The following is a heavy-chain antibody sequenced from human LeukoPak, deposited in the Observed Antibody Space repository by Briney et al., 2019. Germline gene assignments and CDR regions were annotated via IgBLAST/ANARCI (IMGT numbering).Heavy chain of an antibody. Sequence: GGSLRLSCAASGFTFSSYAMHWVRQAPGKGLEWVSAISGSGGSTYDADSVKGRFTISRDNFKNTLHLQMNSLRAEDTAVYYCAKSRGSGYYYAPFDYWGQGALVTVSS. V-gene: IGHV3-23*01. CDR1: GFTFSSYA. D-gene: IGHD3-22*01. J-gene: IGHJ4*02. CDR3: AKSRGSGYYYAPFDY. CDR2: ISGSGGST.